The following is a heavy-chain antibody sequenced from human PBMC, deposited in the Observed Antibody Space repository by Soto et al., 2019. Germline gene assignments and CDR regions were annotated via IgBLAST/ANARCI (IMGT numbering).Heavy chain of an antibody. Sequence: PGGSLRLSGAAAGFAFSSYAMHCVRQAPGKGLEWVAVISYDGSNKYYADSVKGRFTISRDNSKNTLYLQMNSLRAEDTAVYYCARGQRGYSYGSPPFDYWGQGTLVTVSS. D-gene: IGHD5-18*01. J-gene: IGHJ4*02. CDR1: GFAFSSYA. V-gene: IGHV3-30-3*01. CDR3: ARGQRGYSYGSPPFDY. CDR2: ISYDGSNK.